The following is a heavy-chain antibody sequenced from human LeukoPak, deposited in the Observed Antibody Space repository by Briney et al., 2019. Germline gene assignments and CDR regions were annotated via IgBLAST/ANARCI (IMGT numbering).Heavy chain of an antibody. CDR2: INPSGGST. D-gene: IGHD1-26*01. J-gene: IGHJ4*02. Sequence: RASVKVSCKASGYTFTSYYMHWVRQAPGQGLEWMGIINPSGGSTSYAQKFQGRVTMTTDTSTSTAYMELRSLRSDDTAVYYCASGEVGATFFDYWGQGTLVTVSS. V-gene: IGHV1-46*01. CDR1: GYTFTSYY. CDR3: ASGEVGATFFDY.